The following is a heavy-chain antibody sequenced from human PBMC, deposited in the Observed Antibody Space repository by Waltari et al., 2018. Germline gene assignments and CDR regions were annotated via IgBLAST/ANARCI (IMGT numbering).Heavy chain of an antibody. CDR2: TNWDGGST. CDR1: GFTFDDYA. CDR3: ATGDAWSPFEY. Sequence: EVHLVESGGSVIRPGGSLRLSCAASGFTFDDYAMSWYRQVPGRGVGWVCGTNWDGGSTSYANSVKGRFTISRDRAKNSLFLQMDNLRAEDTALYYCATGDAWSPFEYWGQGTLVTVSS. D-gene: IGHD3-16*01. J-gene: IGHJ4*02. V-gene: IGHV3-20*04.